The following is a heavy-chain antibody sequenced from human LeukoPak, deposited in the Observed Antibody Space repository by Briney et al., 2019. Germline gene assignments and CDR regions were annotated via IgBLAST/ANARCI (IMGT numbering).Heavy chain of an antibody. J-gene: IGHJ4*02. V-gene: IGHV1-69*05. D-gene: IGHD2-15*01. CDR2: FIPIFGTA. Sequence: GSSVKVSCKASGAPLSSFATSWVRQAPGQGLEWRGGFIPIFGTANYAQKFQGRVTITTDESTSTAYMELSSLRSEDTAVYYCARDFGTNGYCSGGSCYGYWGQGTLVTVSS. CDR1: GAPLSSFA. CDR3: ARDFGTNGYCSGGSCYGY.